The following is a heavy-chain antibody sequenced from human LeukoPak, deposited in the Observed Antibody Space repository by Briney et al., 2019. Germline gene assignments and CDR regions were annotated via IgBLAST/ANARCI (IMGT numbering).Heavy chain of an antibody. CDR1: GGSSSNYY. CDR3: ARLGDGDNLRYFDY. Sequence: SETLSLTCTVSGGSSSNYYCSWIRQPPGKGLEWIGYIYYSGSTNYNASLKSRVTISVDTSKNQFSLKLSSVTAADTAVYYCARLGDGDNLRYFDYWGQGTLVTVSS. CDR2: IYYSGST. D-gene: IGHD5-24*01. J-gene: IGHJ4*02. V-gene: IGHV4-59*08.